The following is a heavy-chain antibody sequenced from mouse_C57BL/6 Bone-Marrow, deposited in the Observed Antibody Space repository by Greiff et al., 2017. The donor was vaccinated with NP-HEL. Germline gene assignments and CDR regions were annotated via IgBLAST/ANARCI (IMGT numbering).Heavy chain of an antibody. D-gene: IGHD2-12*01. Sequence: VKLMESGAELVKPGASVKISCKASGYAFSSYWMNWVKQRPGKGLEWIGQIYPGDGDTNYNGKFKGKATLTADKSSSTAYMQLSSLTSEDSAVYFCARKELSSYAMDYWGQGTSVTVSS. V-gene: IGHV1-80*01. CDR3: ARKELSSYAMDY. CDR2: IYPGDGDT. J-gene: IGHJ4*01. CDR1: GYAFSSYW.